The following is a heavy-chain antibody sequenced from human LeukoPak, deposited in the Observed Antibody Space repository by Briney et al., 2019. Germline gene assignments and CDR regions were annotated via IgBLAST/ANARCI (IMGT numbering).Heavy chain of an antibody. J-gene: IGHJ4*02. D-gene: IGHD3-10*01. CDR3: ARSYDSGSYGFDY. Sequence: SETLSLTCTVSGGSINSYYWSWIRQPAGKGLEWIGRIYTSGSTNYKPSLKSRVTMSVDTSKNQFSLKLSSVTAADTAVYYCARSYDSGSYGFDYWGQGTLVTVSS. CDR2: IYTSGST. V-gene: IGHV4-4*07. CDR1: GGSINSYY.